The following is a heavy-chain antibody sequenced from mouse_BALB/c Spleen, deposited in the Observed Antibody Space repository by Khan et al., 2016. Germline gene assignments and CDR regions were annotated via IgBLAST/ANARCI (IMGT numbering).Heavy chain of an antibody. D-gene: IGHD1-1*01. V-gene: IGHV3-8*02. Sequence: EVKLLESGPSLVKPSQTLSLTCSVTGDSITSGYWNWIRKFPGNKLEYMGYISYSGSTYYNPSLKSRISITRDTSQNQYYLQLNSVTTEDTATYYCARRVDGSSYYYAMDYWGQGTSVTVSS. J-gene: IGHJ4*01. CDR1: GDSITSGY. CDR3: ARRVDGSSYYYAMDY. CDR2: ISYSGST.